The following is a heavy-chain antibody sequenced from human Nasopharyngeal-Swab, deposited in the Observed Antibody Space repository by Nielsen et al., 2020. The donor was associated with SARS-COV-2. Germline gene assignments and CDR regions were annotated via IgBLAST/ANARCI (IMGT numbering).Heavy chain of an antibody. V-gene: IGHV3-30-3*01. Sequence: GESLKISCAASGFTFSRYTMHWVRQAPGKGPEWVAVISYDGSNKYYADSVKGRFTISRDISKNTLYLQMNSPRAEDTAVFYCASTPLDSSGYYYAFHYWGRGTLVTVSS. CDR1: GFTFSRYT. D-gene: IGHD3-22*01. CDR2: ISYDGSNK. CDR3: ASTPLDSSGYYYAFHY. J-gene: IGHJ4*02.